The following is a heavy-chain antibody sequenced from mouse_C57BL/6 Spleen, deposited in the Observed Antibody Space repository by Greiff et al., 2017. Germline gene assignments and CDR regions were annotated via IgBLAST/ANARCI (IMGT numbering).Heavy chain of an antibody. CDR3: TRRGYGSSYYYAMDY. J-gene: IGHJ4*01. Sequence: QVQLQQSGAELVRPGASVTLSCKASGYTFTDYEMHWVKQTPVHGLEWIGAIDPETGGTAYNQKFKGKAILTADKSSSTAYMEIRSLTSEDSAVYYCTRRGYGSSYYYAMDYWGQGTSVTVSS. CDR2: IDPETGGT. V-gene: IGHV1-15*01. CDR1: GYTFTDYE. D-gene: IGHD1-1*01.